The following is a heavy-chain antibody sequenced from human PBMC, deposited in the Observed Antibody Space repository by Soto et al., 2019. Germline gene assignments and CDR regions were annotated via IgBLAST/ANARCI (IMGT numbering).Heavy chain of an antibody. J-gene: IGHJ1*01. Sequence: ASVKVSCKASGYTFTSYAMHWLRQAPGQRLKWMGWINAGNSDTKYSQKFQGRVTITSDTSASTSYMELSSLRSEDTAVYYCAREFGKQVEAHWYWAQGSLVTGSS. V-gene: IGHV1-3*01. D-gene: IGHD2-8*02. CDR2: INAGNSDT. CDR3: AREFGKQVEAHWY. CDR1: GYTFTSYA.